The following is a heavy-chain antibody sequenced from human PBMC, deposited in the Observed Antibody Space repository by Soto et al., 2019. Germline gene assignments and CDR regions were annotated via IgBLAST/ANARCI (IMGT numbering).Heavy chain of an antibody. CDR3: ARPPNDYYYYYYMDV. V-gene: IGHV3-21*01. Sequence: GGSLRLSCAASGFTFSSYSMNWVRQAPGKGLEWVSSISSSSSYIYYADSVKGRFTISRDNAKNSLYLQMNSLRAEDTAVYYCARPPNDYYYYYYMDVWGKGTTVTVSS. CDR1: GFTFSSYS. CDR2: ISSSSSYI. J-gene: IGHJ6*03.